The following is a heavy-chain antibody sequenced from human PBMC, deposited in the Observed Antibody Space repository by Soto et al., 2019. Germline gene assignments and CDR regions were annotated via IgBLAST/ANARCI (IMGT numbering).Heavy chain of an antibody. J-gene: IGHJ3*01. D-gene: IGHD6-19*01. CDR1: GDSISNSRW. V-gene: IGHV4-4*02. Sequence: QVQLQESGPGLVKPSGTLSLTCAVSGDSISNSRWWTWVRQPPGKGLEWIGDIFHSGDTNYNPSLKSHVFISVDKSQNPFSLKVSSVTAADTAVYYCAYSTGWYRHDVWGQGTLVTVSS. CDR3: AYSTGWYRHDV. CDR2: IFHSGDT.